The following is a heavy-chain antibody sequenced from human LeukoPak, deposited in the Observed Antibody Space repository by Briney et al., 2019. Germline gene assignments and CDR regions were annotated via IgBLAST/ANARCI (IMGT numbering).Heavy chain of an antibody. J-gene: IGHJ5*02. CDR1: GFTFSSYW. CDR2: VFYSGTA. Sequence: PGGSLRLSCAASGFTFSSYWMSWVRQPPGKGLEWIGSVFYSGTAYYNPSLKSRVSISVDTSKNYFALRLNSVTAADTALYFCARLSKGRDYDNWRGYSNYLDPWGQGALVTVSS. V-gene: IGHV4-39*02. D-gene: IGHD3-3*01. CDR3: ARLSKGRDYDNWRGYSNYLDP.